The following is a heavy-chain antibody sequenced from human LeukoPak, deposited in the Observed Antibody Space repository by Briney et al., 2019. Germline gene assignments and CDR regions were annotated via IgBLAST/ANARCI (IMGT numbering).Heavy chain of an antibody. CDR1: GVTFSTYW. D-gene: IGHD1-14*01. J-gene: IGHJ2*01. V-gene: IGHV3-7*01. Sequence: PGGSLRLSCAASGVTFSTYWMSWVRQAPGKGLEWVANIKQDGSEKYYVDSVKGRFTISRDNAKNSLHLQMSGLRAEDTAVYYCAREPSNRDWYFDLWGRGTLVTVSS. CDR3: AREPSNRDWYFDL. CDR2: IKQDGSEK.